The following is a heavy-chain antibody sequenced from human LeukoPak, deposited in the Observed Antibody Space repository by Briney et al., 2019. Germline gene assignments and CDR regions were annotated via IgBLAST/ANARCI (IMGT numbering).Heavy chain of an antibody. Sequence: GRSLRLSCAASGFTFSSFGMHWVRQAPGKGLEWVALIWDDGSSKNYADSVKGRFTISRDNSKNTLYLQTDSLRVDDTAVYYCVRDRDYXAGFPYYYMDVWGTGTTVTVSS. CDR3: VRDRDYXAGFPYYYMDV. CDR1: GFTFSSFG. CDR2: IWDDGSSK. J-gene: IGHJ6*03. V-gene: IGHV3-33*01. D-gene: IGHD4-11*01.